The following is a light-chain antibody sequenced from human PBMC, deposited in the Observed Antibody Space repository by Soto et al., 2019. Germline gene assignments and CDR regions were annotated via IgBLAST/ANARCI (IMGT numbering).Light chain of an antibody. CDR1: SSDVGGYNY. CDR2: AVN. Sequence: QSVLTQPPSASGSPGQSVTISCTGTSSDVGGYNYVSWYQQHPGKAPKLLTYAVNKRPSGVPDRFSGSKSGNTASLTVSGLQAEDEADYYCSSYTTSDTLVLFGGGTQLTVL. J-gene: IGLJ2*01. CDR3: SSYTTSDTLVL. V-gene: IGLV2-8*01.